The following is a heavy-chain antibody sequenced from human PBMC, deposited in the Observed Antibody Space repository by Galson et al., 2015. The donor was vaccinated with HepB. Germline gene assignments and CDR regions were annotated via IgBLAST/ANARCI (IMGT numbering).Heavy chain of an antibody. CDR3: ARDALEYVFDI. J-gene: IGHJ3*02. Sequence: SLRLSCAASGFTFNSYSMNWVRQAPGKGLEWVSSISSSSSYIYYADSVKGRFTISSDNAKKSLYLQMNSLRAEDTAVYYCARDALEYVFDIWGQGTMVTVSS. CDR2: ISSSSSYI. V-gene: IGHV3-21*01. D-gene: IGHD1-1*01. CDR1: GFTFNSYS.